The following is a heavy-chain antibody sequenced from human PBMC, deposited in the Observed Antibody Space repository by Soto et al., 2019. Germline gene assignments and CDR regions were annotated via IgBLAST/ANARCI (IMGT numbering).Heavy chain of an antibody. J-gene: IGHJ5*02. CDR1: GGSISSGGYY. D-gene: IGHD1-26*01. Sequence: SETLCLTCTVSGGSISSGGYYWSWIRQHPGKGLEWIGYIYYSGSTNYNPSLKSRVTISVDTSKNQFSLKLSSVTAADTAVYYCARVGATRGYNWFDPWGQGTLVTVSS. CDR2: IYYSGST. V-gene: IGHV4-61*08. CDR3: ARVGATRGYNWFDP.